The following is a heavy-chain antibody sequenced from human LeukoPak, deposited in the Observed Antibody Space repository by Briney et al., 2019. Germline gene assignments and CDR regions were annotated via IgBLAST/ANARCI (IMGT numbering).Heavy chain of an antibody. J-gene: IGHJ4*02. Sequence: TGGSLRLSCAASGFTFSSYSMNWVRQAPGKGLEWVSSISSSSSYIYYADSVKGRFTISRDNAKNSLYLQMNSLRAEDTAVYYCARDGWSTLDYWDQGTLVTVSS. CDR2: ISSSSSYI. CDR1: GFTFSSYS. CDR3: ARDGWSTLDY. D-gene: IGHD2-15*01. V-gene: IGHV3-21*01.